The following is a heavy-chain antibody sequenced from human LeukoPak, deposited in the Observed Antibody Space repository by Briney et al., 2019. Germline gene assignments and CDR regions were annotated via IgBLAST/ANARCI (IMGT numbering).Heavy chain of an antibody. D-gene: IGHD2-2*03. CDR1: GGSFSSGSYY. CDR2: INTSGST. Sequence: PSETLSLTCTVSGGSFSSGSYYWSWIRQPAGKGLEWIGRINTSGSTNCNPSLKSRVTMSVDTSKNQFSLKLSSVTAADTAVYYCARDKLDIVIVPGRESSFYYYYYMDVWGKGTTVTISS. J-gene: IGHJ6*03. CDR3: ARDKLDIVIVPGRESSFYYYYYMDV. V-gene: IGHV4-61*02.